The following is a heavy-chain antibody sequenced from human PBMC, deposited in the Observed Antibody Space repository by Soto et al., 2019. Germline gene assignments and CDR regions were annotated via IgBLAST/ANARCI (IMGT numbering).Heavy chain of an antibody. Sequence: GGSLRLSCAVSGFTVSYNYMNWVRQAPGKGLEWVSDIYRGGDTFYADSVKGRFTISRDNSKSTLYLQVDSLRPEDAAVYYCARDPKTSGGQHWAFNYFDSWGQGTLVTVSS. CDR3: ARDPKTSGGQHWAFNYFDS. CDR1: GFTVSYNY. CDR2: IYRGGDT. V-gene: IGHV3-53*05. J-gene: IGHJ4*02. D-gene: IGHD7-27*01.